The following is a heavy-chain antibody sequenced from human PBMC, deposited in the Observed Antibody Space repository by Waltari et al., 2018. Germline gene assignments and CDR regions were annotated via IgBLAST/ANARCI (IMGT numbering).Heavy chain of an antibody. CDR1: GGSISSSSYY. V-gene: IGHV4-39*07. Sequence: QLQLQESGPGLVKPSETLSLTCTVSGGSISSSSYYWGWIRQPPGKGLEWIGSIYYSGSTYYNPSLKSRVTISVDTSKNQFSLKLSSVTAADTAVYYCARGLRDNWFDPWGQGTLVTVSS. CDR2: IYYSGST. J-gene: IGHJ5*02. CDR3: ARGLRDNWFDP.